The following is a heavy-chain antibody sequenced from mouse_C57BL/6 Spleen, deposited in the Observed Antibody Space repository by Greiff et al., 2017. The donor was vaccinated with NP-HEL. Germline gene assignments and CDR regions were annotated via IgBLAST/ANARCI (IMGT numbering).Heavy chain of an antibody. CDR2: ISDGGSYT. CDR1: GFTFSSYA. CDR3: ARGYGKGAMDY. J-gene: IGHJ4*01. Sequence: EVQRVESGGGLVKPGGSLKLSCAASGFTFSSYAMSWVHQTPEKRLEWVATISDGGSYTYYPDNVKGRFTISRDNAKNNLYLQMSHLKSEDTAMYYCARGYGKGAMDYRGQGTSVTVSS. V-gene: IGHV5-4*01. D-gene: IGHD2-10*02.